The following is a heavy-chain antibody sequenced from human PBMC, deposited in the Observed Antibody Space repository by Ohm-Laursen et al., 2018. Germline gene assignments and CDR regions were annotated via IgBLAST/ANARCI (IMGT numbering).Heavy chain of an antibody. CDR2: VSQIGTP. CDR3: ARDNSNYGWFDP. Sequence: GTLSLTCTVSGGSFTGQYWSWIRQPAGKQLEWIGRVSQIGTPSYNPSFGSRVIISVESSKNRVSLVLGAVTAADTAVYFCARDNSNYGWFDPWGQGTLVTVSS. V-gene: IGHV4-4*07. D-gene: IGHD4-11*01. CDR1: GGSFTGQY. J-gene: IGHJ5*02.